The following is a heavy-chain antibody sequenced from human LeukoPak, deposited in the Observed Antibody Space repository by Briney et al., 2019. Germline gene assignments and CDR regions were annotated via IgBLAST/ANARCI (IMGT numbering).Heavy chain of an antibody. J-gene: IGHJ6*02. Sequence: PSETLSLTCTVSGGSISSSNYYWGWIRQSPGKGLVRIGSIYYSWSTNHNPSPKSRVTISIDTSRNQFSLKLSSVTAADTAVYYCARHSRPVGATAVYYYYYGMDFWGQGTTVTVSS. CDR2: IYYSWST. CDR3: ARHSRPVGATAVYYYYYGMDF. V-gene: IGHV4-39*01. CDR1: GGSISSSNYY. D-gene: IGHD1-26*01.